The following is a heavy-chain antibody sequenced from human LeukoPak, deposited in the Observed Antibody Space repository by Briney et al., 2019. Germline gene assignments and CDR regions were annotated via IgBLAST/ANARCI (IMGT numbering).Heavy chain of an antibody. CDR1: GGSFSGYY. CDR3: ASTIFGVVIRGDAFDI. J-gene: IGHJ3*02. D-gene: IGHD3-3*01. Sequence: SETLSLTCAVYGGSFSGYYWSWIRQPPGKGLEWIGEINHSGSTNYNPSLKSRVTMSVDTSKNQFSLKLSSVTAADTAVYYCASTIFGVVIRGDAFDIWGQGTMVTVSS. V-gene: IGHV4-34*01. CDR2: INHSGST.